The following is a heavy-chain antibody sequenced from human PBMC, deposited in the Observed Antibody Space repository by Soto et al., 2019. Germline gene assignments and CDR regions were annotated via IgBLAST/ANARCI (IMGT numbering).Heavy chain of an antibody. V-gene: IGHV3-23*01. CDR2: ISGSGGST. D-gene: IGHD6-13*01. CDR1: GFTFSSYA. CDR3: AKVEQQLVRGLYYYYYGMDV. J-gene: IGHJ6*02. Sequence: GGSLRLSCAASGFTFSSYAMSWVRQAPGKGLEWVSAISGSGGSTYYADSVKGRFTISRDNSKNTLYLQMNSLRAEDTSVYYCAKVEQQLVRGLYYYYYGMDVWGQGTTVTVSS.